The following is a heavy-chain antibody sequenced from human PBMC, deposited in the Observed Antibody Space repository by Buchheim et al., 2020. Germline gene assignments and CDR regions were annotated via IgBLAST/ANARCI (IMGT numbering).Heavy chain of an antibody. J-gene: IGHJ4*02. Sequence: QVQLQESGPGLVKPSETLSLTCTVSGGSISSYYWSWIRQPPGGGLECIAYIHYSGGTNYNPSLKSRVTISVDTSKQQVSLKVSSVTAADTAVYYCARQGHYGDYDNWGQGTL. CDR3: ARQGHYGDYDN. CDR2: IHYSGGT. CDR1: GGSISSYY. V-gene: IGHV4-59*08. D-gene: IGHD4-17*01.